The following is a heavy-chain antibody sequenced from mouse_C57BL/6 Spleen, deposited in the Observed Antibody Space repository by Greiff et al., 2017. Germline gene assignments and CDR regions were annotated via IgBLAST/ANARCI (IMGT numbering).Heavy chain of an antibody. D-gene: IGHD2-5*01. Sequence: DVMLVESGGGLVKPGGSLKLSCAASGFTFSDYGMHWVRQAPEKGLEWVAYISSGSSTIYYADTVKGRFTISRDNAKNTLFLQMTSLRSEDTAMYYCARDYSNYETWFAYWGQGTLVTVSA. CDR1: GFTFSDYG. V-gene: IGHV5-17*01. CDR2: ISSGSSTI. CDR3: ARDYSNYETWFAY. J-gene: IGHJ3*01.